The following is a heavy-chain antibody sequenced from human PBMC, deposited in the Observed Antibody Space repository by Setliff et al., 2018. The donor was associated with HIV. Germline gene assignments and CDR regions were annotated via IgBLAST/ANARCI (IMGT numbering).Heavy chain of an antibody. CDR3: ARARGPPLPVLDL. J-gene: IGHJ5*02. D-gene: IGHD3-10*01. CDR2: IYYRGSA. CDR1: GGSISTTNYY. V-gene: IGHV4-39*07. Sequence: LETLSLTCSVSGGSISTTNYYWGWVRQPPGKGLEWIGIIYYRGSAYYDLSLKSRVTLSVDTSKNSFSLNLTSVTAADTAVYFCARARGPPLPVLDLWGQGTLVTVSS.